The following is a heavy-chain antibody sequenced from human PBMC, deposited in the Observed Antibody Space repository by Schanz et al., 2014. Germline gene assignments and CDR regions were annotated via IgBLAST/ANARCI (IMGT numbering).Heavy chain of an antibody. D-gene: IGHD2-2*01. CDR2: MSYDGSIK. V-gene: IGHV3-30*18. J-gene: IGHJ4*02. CDR3: AKDSTHIDIVLVPTAIDY. CDR1: GFAFSVYG. Sequence: QVQMVESGGGVVQPGRSLRLSCAASGFAFSVYGMHWVRQAPGKGPEWVVAMSYDGSIKYYGDSVKGRFTISRDNSKNTLYLHMNTLRSEDTAVYYCAKDSTHIDIVLVPTAIDYWGQGTLVTVSS.